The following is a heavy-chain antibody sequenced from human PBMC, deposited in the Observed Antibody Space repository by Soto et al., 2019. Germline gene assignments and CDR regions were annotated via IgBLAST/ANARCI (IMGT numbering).Heavy chain of an antibody. CDR1: GGSISSYY. CDR2: IYYSGST. CDR3: ARTNIAVAGLLYWYFDL. Sequence: PSETLSLTCTVSGGSISSYYWSWIRQPPGKGLEWIGYIYYSGSTNYNPSLKSRVTISVDTSKNQFSLKLSSVTAADTAVYYCARTNIAVAGLLYWYFDLWGRGTLLTVSS. V-gene: IGHV4-59*01. D-gene: IGHD6-19*01. J-gene: IGHJ2*01.